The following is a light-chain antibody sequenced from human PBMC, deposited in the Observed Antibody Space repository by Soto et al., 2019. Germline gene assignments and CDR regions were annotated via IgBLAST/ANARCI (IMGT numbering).Light chain of an antibody. CDR2: AAS. V-gene: IGKV3-20*01. J-gene: IGKJ1*01. CDR3: QHYGSSSWT. CDR1: QRISSSD. Sequence: IGLPQSPGARSLSPGQSSPLSCGASQRISSSDLAWYQHRPGQAPRVLIYAASSRAPGIPGRFSGSGSGTDFTLSISRLEPEDFAVYYWQHYGSSSWTLGQETKVDI.